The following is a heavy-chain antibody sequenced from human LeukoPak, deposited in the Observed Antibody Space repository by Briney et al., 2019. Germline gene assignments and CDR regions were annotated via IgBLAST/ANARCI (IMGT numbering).Heavy chain of an antibody. Sequence: GGSLGLSCAASGFTFSSYAMSWVRQAPGKGLEWVSAISGSGGSTYYADSVKGRFTISRDNSKNTLYLKMNSLRAEDTAVYYCAKDIVVVPAAIREADYWGQGTLVTVSS. J-gene: IGHJ4*02. CDR1: GFTFSSYA. V-gene: IGHV3-23*01. CDR3: AKDIVVVPAAIREADY. D-gene: IGHD2-2*02. CDR2: ISGSGGST.